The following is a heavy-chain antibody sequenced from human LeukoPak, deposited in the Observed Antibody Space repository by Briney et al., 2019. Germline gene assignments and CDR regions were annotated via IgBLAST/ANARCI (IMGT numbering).Heavy chain of an antibody. CDR1: GFTFSSYA. Sequence: PGGSLRLSCAASGFTFSSYAMSWVRQAPAKGLEWVAVISYDGSNKYYTDSVKGRFSISRDNSKNTLYLQMNSLRAEDTAVYYCAKDPGYCSGGSCYYFDYWGQGTLVTVSS. V-gene: IGHV3-30*18. CDR2: ISYDGSNK. J-gene: IGHJ4*02. CDR3: AKDPGYCSGGSCYYFDY. D-gene: IGHD2-15*01.